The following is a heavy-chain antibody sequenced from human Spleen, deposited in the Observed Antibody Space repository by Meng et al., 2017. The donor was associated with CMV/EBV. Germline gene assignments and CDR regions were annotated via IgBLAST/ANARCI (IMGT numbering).Heavy chain of an antibody. CDR3: ARFCSSTSCFVYYAMDV. Sequence: GSLRLSCAVSGGSISSSNWWSWVRQPPGKGLEWIGYIYYSGSTYYNPSLKSRVTISVDTSKNQFSLKLTSVTAADTAVYYCARFCSSTSCFVYYAMDVWGQGTTVTVSS. CDR2: IYYSGST. D-gene: IGHD2-2*01. V-gene: IGHV4-4*02. CDR1: GGSISSSNW. J-gene: IGHJ6*02.